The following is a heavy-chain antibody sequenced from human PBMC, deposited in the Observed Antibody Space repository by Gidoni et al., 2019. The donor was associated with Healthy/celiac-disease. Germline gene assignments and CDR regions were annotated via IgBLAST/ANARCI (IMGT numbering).Heavy chain of an antibody. V-gene: IGHV4-34*01. J-gene: IGHJ4*02. CDR3: ARGIAAASGLRY. CDR2: INHSGST. D-gene: IGHD6-13*01. Sequence: AVYGGSFSGYYWSWIRQPPGKGLEWIGEINHSGSTNYNPSLKSRVTISVDTSKNQFSLKLSSVTAADTAVYYCARGIAAASGLRYWGQGTLVTVSS. CDR1: GGSFSGYY.